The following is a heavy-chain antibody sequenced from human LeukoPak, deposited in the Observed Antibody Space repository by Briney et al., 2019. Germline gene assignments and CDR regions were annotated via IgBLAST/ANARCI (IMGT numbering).Heavy chain of an antibody. CDR3: ARDGGYGSESYYPYNWFDP. Sequence: SETLSLTCTVSGDSISSSSYYWGWIRQPPGKGLEWMGSFYYSGSTYYNPSLKRRVTISVDTSKNQCSLKLSSVTAADTAVYYCARDGGYGSESYYPYNWFDPWGQGTLVTVSS. J-gene: IGHJ5*02. CDR1: GDSISSSSYY. V-gene: IGHV4-39*07. D-gene: IGHD3-10*01. CDR2: FYYSGST.